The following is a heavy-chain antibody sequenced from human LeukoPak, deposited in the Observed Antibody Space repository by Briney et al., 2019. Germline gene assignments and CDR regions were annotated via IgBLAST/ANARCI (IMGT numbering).Heavy chain of an antibody. CDR1: GGSISSYY. Sequence: SETLSLTCTVSGGSISSYYWSWIRQPPGKGLEWIGYIYYSGSTNYNPSLKSRVTISVDTSKNQFSLKLSSMTAADTAVYYCARTMVRGVSDYYYGMDVWGQGTTVTVSS. V-gene: IGHV4-59*01. CDR2: IYYSGST. CDR3: ARTMVRGVSDYYYGMDV. J-gene: IGHJ6*02. D-gene: IGHD3-10*01.